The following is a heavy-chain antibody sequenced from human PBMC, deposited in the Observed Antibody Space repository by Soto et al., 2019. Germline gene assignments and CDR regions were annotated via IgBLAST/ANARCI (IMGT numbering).Heavy chain of an antibody. CDR3: TTGVATAKYYFDF. CDR2: IKSNADGGTA. V-gene: IGHV3-15*01. Sequence: EVQLVESGGGLVKPGESLTLSCAASGFTFNNAWMSWVRQAPGTGLEWVGRIKSNADGGTADYIPPVKGRFTISRDDSKNTLFRHVNSLKTEDTAVYFCTTGVATAKYYFDFWGQGTLVTVSS. D-gene: IGHD6-25*01. J-gene: IGHJ4*02. CDR1: GFTFNNAW.